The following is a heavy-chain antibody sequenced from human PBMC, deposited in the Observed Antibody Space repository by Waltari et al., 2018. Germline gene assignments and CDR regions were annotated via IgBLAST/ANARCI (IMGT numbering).Heavy chain of an antibody. CDR2: INHSGST. V-gene: IGHV4-34*01. Sequence: QVQLQQWGAGLLKPSETLSLTCAVYGGSFSGYYWSWIRQPPGKGLEWIGEINHSGSTNSNPSLKSRVTISVDTSKNQFSLKLSSVTAADTAVYYCARHPPYYYDSSGYANYYFDYWGQGTLVTVSS. CDR1: GGSFSGYY. CDR3: ARHPPYYYDSSGYANYYFDY. D-gene: IGHD3-22*01. J-gene: IGHJ4*02.